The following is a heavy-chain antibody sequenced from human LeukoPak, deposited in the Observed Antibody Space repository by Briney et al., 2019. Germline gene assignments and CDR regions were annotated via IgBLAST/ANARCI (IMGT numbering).Heavy chain of an antibody. D-gene: IGHD3-10*01. CDR3: ARGRAIAWITMVRGVTLVPQTFDY. J-gene: IGHJ4*02. V-gene: IGHV4-30-4*01. CDR2: IYYSGST. Sequence: PSQTLSLTCTVSGDSISSGDYYWSWIRQPPGKGLEWIGYIYYSGSTYYNPSLKSRVTISVDTSKNQFSLKLSSVTAADTAVYYCARGRAIAWITMVRGVTLVPQTFDYWGQGTLVTVSS. CDR1: GDSISSGDYY.